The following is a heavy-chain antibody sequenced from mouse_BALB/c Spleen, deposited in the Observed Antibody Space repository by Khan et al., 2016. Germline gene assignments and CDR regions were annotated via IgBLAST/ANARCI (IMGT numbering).Heavy chain of an antibody. Sequence: EVELVESGGGLVQPGGSLKLSCAVSGFTFSSYGMSWVRQTPDKRLELVATINSNGGSTYYPDSVKGRFTISRDNAKNTLYLQMSSLKSEDTAMYYCARDRRRDGWYFDAW. V-gene: IGHV5-6-3*01. CDR2: INSNGGST. D-gene: IGHD2-12*01. CDR3: ARDRRRDGWYFDA. J-gene: IGHJ1*01. CDR1: GFTFSSYG.